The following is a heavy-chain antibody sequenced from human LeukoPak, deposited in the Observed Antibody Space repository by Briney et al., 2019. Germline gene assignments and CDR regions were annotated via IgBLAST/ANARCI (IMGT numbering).Heavy chain of an antibody. CDR3: ASGPPMIVVY. Sequence: GASVKVSCKASGGTFSRYAISWVRQAPGQGLEWMGRIIPILGIANYAQKFQGRVTITADKSTSTAYMELSSLRSEDTAVYYCASGPPMIVVYWGQGTLVTVSS. D-gene: IGHD3-22*01. CDR2: IIPILGIA. CDR1: GGTFSRYA. V-gene: IGHV1-69*04. J-gene: IGHJ4*02.